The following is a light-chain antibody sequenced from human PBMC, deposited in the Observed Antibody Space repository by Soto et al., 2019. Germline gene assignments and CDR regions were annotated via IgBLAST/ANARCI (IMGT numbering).Light chain of an antibody. CDR1: QSLLQTNGYNY. CDR3: MQALQTPWA. V-gene: IGKV2-28*01. J-gene: IGKJ1*01. CDR2: LGS. Sequence: DIVMTQSPLSLPVTPGEPASISCRSSQSLLQTNGYNYLDWYLQKPGQSPQLLIYLGSNRASGVPDRFSGSGSGTDFTLKISRVEAEDVGVYYCMQALQTPWAFGQGTNVEIK.